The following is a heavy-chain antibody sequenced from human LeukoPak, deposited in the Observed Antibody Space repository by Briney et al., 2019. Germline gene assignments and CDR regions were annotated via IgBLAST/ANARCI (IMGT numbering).Heavy chain of an antibody. Sequence: SETLSLTCAVSGGSFTNNHYWTWVRQPPGRGLEWIADIFHSGIANYNPSLKSRVTISMDKSKNQFSLTLSSVTAADTAAYYCAGGGEAWELLGYWGQGTLVTVSS. V-gene: IGHV4-4*02. CDR1: GGSFTNNHY. D-gene: IGHD3-10*02. J-gene: IGHJ4*02. CDR2: IFHSGIA. CDR3: AGGGEAWELLGY.